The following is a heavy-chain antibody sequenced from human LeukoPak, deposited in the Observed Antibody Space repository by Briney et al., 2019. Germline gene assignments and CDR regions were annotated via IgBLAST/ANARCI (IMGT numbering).Heavy chain of an antibody. Sequence: VASVTVSCKASGYTFTSYGISWVRQAPGQGLEWMGWINPNSGGTNYAQKFQGRVTLTRDTSISTAYMELSRLRSDDTAVYFCTREFTNSSRENWFDPWGQGTLVTVSS. D-gene: IGHD5-24*01. J-gene: IGHJ5*02. CDR2: INPNSGGT. CDR1: GYTFTSYG. CDR3: TREFTNSSRENWFDP. V-gene: IGHV1-2*02.